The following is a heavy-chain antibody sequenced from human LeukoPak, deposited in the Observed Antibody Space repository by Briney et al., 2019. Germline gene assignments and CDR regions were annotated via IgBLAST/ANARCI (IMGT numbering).Heavy chain of an antibody. V-gene: IGHV3-7*01. Sequence: GGSLRLSCAASGFTFSSYWMSWVRQAPGKGPEWVANIKRDGSEKYYVDSVRGRFTISRDNTKNSLYLQMNSLRAEDTAVYYCARAPLGRYCSGGSCYSSSGAVDFWGQGTMVTVSS. CDR3: ARAPLGRYCSGGSCYSSSGAVDF. J-gene: IGHJ3*01. CDR2: IKRDGSEK. D-gene: IGHD2-15*01. CDR1: GFTFSSYW.